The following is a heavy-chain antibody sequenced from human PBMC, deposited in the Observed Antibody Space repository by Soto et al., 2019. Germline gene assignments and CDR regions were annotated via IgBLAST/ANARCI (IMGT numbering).Heavy chain of an antibody. CDR3: ARGSGIVALPGELEDVKYDY. Sequence: QVQLQQWGAGLVKPSETLSLSCAVYGQSFSGHSWAWIRQPPGKGLEWIGEIHESGSTYYNPSLKRRFTISTDTSKNQFSLKLSSVSAADTAAYFCARGSGIVALPGELEDVKYDYWGQGTLVNVSS. CDR1: GQSFSGHS. CDR2: IHESGST. V-gene: IGHV4-34*01. D-gene: IGHD1-1*01. J-gene: IGHJ4*02.